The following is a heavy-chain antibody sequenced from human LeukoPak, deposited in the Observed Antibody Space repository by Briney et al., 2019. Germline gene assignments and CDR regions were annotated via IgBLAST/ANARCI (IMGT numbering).Heavy chain of an antibody. Sequence: GGSLRLSCAASGFTFSTFAMHWVRQAPGKGLEWAALISYDGNSKYYADSVKGRFTVSRDNSKNTLYLQMNSLTAEDTAVYYCAKDRYDILTGYPDYWGQGTLVTVSS. CDR3: AKDRYDILTGYPDY. CDR1: GFTFSTFA. J-gene: IGHJ4*02. D-gene: IGHD3-9*01. CDR2: ISYDGNSK. V-gene: IGHV3-30*18.